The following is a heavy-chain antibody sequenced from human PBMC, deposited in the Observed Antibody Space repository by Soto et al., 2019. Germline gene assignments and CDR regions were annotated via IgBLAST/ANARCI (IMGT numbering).Heavy chain of an antibody. D-gene: IGHD4-17*01. CDR3: ARSDYGDYGPPEYFQH. CDR2: ISAYNGNT. J-gene: IGHJ1*01. CDR1: GYTFTSYG. Sequence: ASVKVSCKASGYTFTSYGISWVRQAPGQGLEWMGWISAYNGNTNYAQKLQGRVTMTTDTSTSTAYMELRSLRSDDTAVYYCARSDYGDYGPPEYFQHWGQGTLVTVSS. V-gene: IGHV1-18*01.